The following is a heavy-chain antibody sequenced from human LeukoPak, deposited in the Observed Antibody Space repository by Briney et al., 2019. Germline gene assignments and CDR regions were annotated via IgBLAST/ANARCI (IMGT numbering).Heavy chain of an antibody. CDR3: TIAYSGTYTWNY. D-gene: IGHD1-26*01. Sequence: GESLKISCKGSGYNFNTYWIGWVRQMPGGGLEWMAIINPADSDTRYSRSFQGQVTISVDKSLNTAYLQWGSLKASDTAMYYCTIAYSGTYTWNYWGKGTTVTVSS. CDR2: INPADSDT. J-gene: IGHJ6*04. CDR1: GYNFNTYW. V-gene: IGHV5-51*01.